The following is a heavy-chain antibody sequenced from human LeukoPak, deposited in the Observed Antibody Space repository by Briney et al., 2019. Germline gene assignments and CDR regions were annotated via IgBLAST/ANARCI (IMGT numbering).Heavy chain of an antibody. Sequence: GGSLRLSCAASGSTFSSYAMHWVRQAPGKGLEWVAVISYDGSNKYYADSVKGRFTISRDNSKNTLYLQMNSLRAEDTAVYYCARYVHESNWFDPWGQGTLVTVSS. CDR1: GSTFSSYA. J-gene: IGHJ5*02. CDR2: ISYDGSNK. V-gene: IGHV3-30-3*01. D-gene: IGHD3-16*01. CDR3: ARYVHESNWFDP.